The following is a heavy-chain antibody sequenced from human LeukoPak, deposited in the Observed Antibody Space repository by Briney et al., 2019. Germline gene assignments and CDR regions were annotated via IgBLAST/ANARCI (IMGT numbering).Heavy chain of an antibody. D-gene: IGHD2-2*01. CDR2: IIPILGIA. V-gene: IGHV1-69*02. J-gene: IGHJ6*02. CDR1: GATFSSYT. CDR3: ARGAVVVPAKVPLYGMDV. Sequence: SVKVSCKASGATFSSYTISWVRQAPGQGLEWMGRIIPILGIANYAQKFQGRVTITADKSTSTAYMELSSLRSEDTAVYYCARGAVVVPAKVPLYGMDVWGQGTTVTVSS.